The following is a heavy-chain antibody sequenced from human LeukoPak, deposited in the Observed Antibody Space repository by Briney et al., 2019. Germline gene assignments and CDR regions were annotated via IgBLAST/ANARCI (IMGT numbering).Heavy chain of an antibody. J-gene: IGHJ6*02. CDR1: GRSFSGYY. CDR3: ARGYGSGSYYDYYYYGMDV. CDR2: INHSEST. Sequence: SETLSLTCAVYGRSFSGYYWTWIRRPPGKGLEWIGEINHSESTNYNPSLKSRVTISVDTSKNQFSLKLSSVTAADTAVYYCARGYGSGSYYDYYYYGMDVWGQGTTVTVSS. V-gene: IGHV4-34*01. D-gene: IGHD3-10*01.